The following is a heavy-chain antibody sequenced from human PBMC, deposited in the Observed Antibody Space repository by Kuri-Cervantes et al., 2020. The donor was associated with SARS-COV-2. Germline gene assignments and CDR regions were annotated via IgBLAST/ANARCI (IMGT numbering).Heavy chain of an antibody. Sequence: GESLKISCAASGFTFSNYNMNWVRQAPGKGLEWVSSISSRSSYIYYADSVKGRFTISRDNAKNSLYLQMNSLRAEDTAVYYCARDGGIAVAAHFDYWGQGALVTVSS. V-gene: IGHV3-21*01. D-gene: IGHD6-19*01. J-gene: IGHJ4*02. CDR3: ARDGGIAVAAHFDY. CDR1: GFTFSNYN. CDR2: ISSRSSYI.